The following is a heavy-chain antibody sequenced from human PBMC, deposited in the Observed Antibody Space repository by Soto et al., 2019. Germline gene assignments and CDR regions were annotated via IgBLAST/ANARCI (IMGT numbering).Heavy chain of an antibody. Sequence: QVQLQESGPGLVKPSETLSLTCTVSGGSISNYYWSCIRQPPGKGLEWIGYIYYTGSTNYNPSLTSRATTPSVASTNQFPPTLSSVTAADTAVYYCARLALKAADPFDIWGQGTMVTVSS. V-gene: IGHV4-59*01. J-gene: IGHJ3*02. CDR1: GGSISNYY. CDR2: IYYTGST. CDR3: ARLALKAADPFDI. D-gene: IGHD6-13*01.